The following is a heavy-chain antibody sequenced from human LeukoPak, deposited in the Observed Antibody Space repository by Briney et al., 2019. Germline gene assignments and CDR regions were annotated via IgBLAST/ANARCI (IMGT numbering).Heavy chain of an antibody. D-gene: IGHD3-9*01. CDR1: GFTFSSYA. J-gene: IGHJ4*02. CDR3: AKGVTVRYFDWIDY. V-gene: IGHV3-23*01. Sequence: GGSLRLSCAASGFTFSSYAMSWVRQAPGKGLEWVSAISGGGGSTYYADSVKGRFTISRDNSKNTLYLQMNSLRAEDTAVYYCAKGVTVRYFDWIDYWGQGTLVTVSS. CDR2: ISGGGGST.